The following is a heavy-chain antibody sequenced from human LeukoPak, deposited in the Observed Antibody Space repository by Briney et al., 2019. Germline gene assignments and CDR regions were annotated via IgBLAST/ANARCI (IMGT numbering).Heavy chain of an antibody. CDR3: ARGSNYYGMDV. J-gene: IGHJ6*02. V-gene: IGHV4-59*01. Sequence: SETLSLTCTVSGGSISSYYWSWIRQPPGRGLEWIGYIYYSGSTNYNPSLKSRVTISVDTSKNQFSLKLSSVTAADTAVYYCARGSNYYGMDVWGQGTTVTVSS. CDR1: GGSISSYY. CDR2: IYYSGST.